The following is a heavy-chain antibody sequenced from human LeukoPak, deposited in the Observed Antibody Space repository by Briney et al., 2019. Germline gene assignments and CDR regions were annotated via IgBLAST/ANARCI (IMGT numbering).Heavy chain of an antibody. CDR3: ARNRYYYGSGNYGVPNWFDP. D-gene: IGHD3-10*01. CDR1: GGSISSSSYY. Sequence: KPSETLSLTCTVSGGSISSSSYYWGWIRQPPGKGLEWIGTIYYSGSTYYKPSLKSRVTISVDTSKNQFSLRLSSVTAADTAVYYCARNRYYYGSGNYGVPNWFDPWGQGTLVTVSS. J-gene: IGHJ5*02. CDR2: IYYSGST. V-gene: IGHV4-39*01.